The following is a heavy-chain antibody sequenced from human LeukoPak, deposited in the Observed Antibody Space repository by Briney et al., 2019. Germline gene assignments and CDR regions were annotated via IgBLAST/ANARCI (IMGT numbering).Heavy chain of an antibody. Sequence: SETLSLTCAVYGGSFSGYYWSWIRQPPGKGLEGIGEINHSGSTNYNPSLKSRVTISVDTSKSQFSLKLSSVTAADTAVYYCAREDYDDSGAWYFDLWGRGTLVTVSS. V-gene: IGHV4-34*01. CDR3: AREDYDDSGAWYFDL. D-gene: IGHD3-3*01. CDR2: INHSGST. CDR1: GGSFSGYY. J-gene: IGHJ2*01.